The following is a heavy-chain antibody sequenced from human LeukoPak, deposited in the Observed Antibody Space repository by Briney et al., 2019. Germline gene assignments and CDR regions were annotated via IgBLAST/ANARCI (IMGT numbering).Heavy chain of an antibody. J-gene: IGHJ4*02. CDR1: GFTFSSYS. D-gene: IGHD3-22*01. V-gene: IGHV3-21*01. CDR3: ARGSYYDSSGYYRDFDY. CDR2: ISSSSSYI. Sequence: GGSLRLSCAASGFTFSSYSMNWVRQAPGKGLEWVSSISSSSSYIYYADSVKGRFTISGDNAKNSLYLQMNSLRAEDTAVYYCARGSYYDSSGYYRDFDYWGQGTLVTVSS.